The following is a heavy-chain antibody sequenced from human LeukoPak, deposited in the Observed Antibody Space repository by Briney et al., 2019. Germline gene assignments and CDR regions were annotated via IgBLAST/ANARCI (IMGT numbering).Heavy chain of an antibody. CDR1: GFTFSSYW. CDR3: ARDPSPYGDYVFDY. CDR2: INKDGGGK. Sequence: GGSLRLSCAASGFTFSSYWMSWVRQAPGKGLEWAANINKDGGGKYYVDSVKGRFTISRDNAKNSLYLQMNSLRAEDTAVYYCARDPSPYGDYVFDYWGQGTLVTVSS. D-gene: IGHD4-17*01. J-gene: IGHJ4*02. V-gene: IGHV3-7*01.